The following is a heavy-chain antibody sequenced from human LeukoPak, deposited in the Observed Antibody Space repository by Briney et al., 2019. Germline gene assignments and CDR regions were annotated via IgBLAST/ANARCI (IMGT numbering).Heavy chain of an antibody. Sequence: GRSLRLSCAASGFTFDDYAMHWVRHAPGKGLEWVSGISWNSGSIGYADSVKGRFTISRDNTKNSLYLQMNSLRAEDTAVYYCAGSDTTGYSPREWDYWYFDLWGRGTLVTVSS. CDR1: GFTFDDYA. CDR2: ISWNSGSI. CDR3: AGSDTTGYSPREWDYWYFDL. V-gene: IGHV3-9*01. J-gene: IGHJ2*01. D-gene: IGHD3-9*01.